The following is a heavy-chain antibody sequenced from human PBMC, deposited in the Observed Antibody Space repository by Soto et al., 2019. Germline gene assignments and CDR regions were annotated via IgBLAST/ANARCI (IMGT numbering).Heavy chain of an antibody. Sequence: SETLSLTCAVSGGSISSSNWWSWVRQPPGKGLEWIGEIYHSGSTNYNPSLKSRVTISVDKSKNQFSLRLSSVTAADTAVYYCARGLILWFGELSRRGGYYYYMDVWGKGTSVTVSS. D-gene: IGHD3-10*01. CDR1: GGSISSSNW. J-gene: IGHJ6*03. CDR2: IYHSGST. V-gene: IGHV4-4*02. CDR3: ARGLILWFGELSRRGGYYYYMDV.